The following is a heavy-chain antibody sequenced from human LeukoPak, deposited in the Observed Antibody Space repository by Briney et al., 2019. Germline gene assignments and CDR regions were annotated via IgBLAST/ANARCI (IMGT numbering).Heavy chain of an antibody. J-gene: IGHJ4*02. D-gene: IGHD1-26*01. Sequence: GPLRLSCAASGFTFSAHAMHWVRQPTGKGLEWVSAIGTGGDTFYPGSVKGRFTISRENVKNSLYLQMNSLRAEDTAVYYCARQMTPHGNFDYWGQGTLVTVSS. CDR1: GFTFSAHA. CDR3: ARQMTPHGNFDY. CDR2: IGTGGDT. V-gene: IGHV3-13*01.